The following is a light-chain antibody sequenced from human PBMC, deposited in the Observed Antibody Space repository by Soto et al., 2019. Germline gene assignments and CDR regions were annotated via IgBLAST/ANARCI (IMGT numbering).Light chain of an antibody. V-gene: IGLV2-14*01. CDR2: HVS. J-gene: IGLJ1*01. Sequence: QSALTQPASVSGSPGQSITISCTGTSSDVGGYNYVSWYQQYPGKAPKLMIYHVSNRPSGVSNRFSGSKSGSSASLTISGLQPEDEADYYCSSYTSTSTYVFGTGTKVTVL. CDR3: SSYTSTSTYV. CDR1: SSDVGGYNY.